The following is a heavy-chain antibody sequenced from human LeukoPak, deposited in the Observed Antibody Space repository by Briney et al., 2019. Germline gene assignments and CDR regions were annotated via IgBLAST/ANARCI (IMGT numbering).Heavy chain of an antibody. V-gene: IGHV3-74*01. CDR1: GFTFSSYW. J-gene: IGHJ4*02. Sequence: PGGSLRLSCAASGFTFSSYWMHWVRQAPGKGLVWVSRINSDGSSTSYADSVKGRFTISRDNTKNTLYLQMNTLSAEDTAVYYCARDRGGSGPTTTDFWGQGTLVTVSS. CDR3: ARDRGGSGPTTTDF. D-gene: IGHD6-19*01. CDR2: INSDGSST.